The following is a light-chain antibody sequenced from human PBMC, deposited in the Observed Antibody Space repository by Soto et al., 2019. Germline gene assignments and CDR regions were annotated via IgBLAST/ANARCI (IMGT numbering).Light chain of an antibody. CDR3: SSYSGSINVV. Sequence: QSALTQPPSGSGSPGQSVTISCTGTSSDVGGYNSVSWYQHHPGKAPKLMIYAVSRRPSRVPDRFSGSKSGNTASLTVSGLQAEDEADYYCSSYSGSINVVFGGGTKLTVL. CDR1: SSDVGGYNS. J-gene: IGLJ2*01. CDR2: AVS. V-gene: IGLV2-8*01.